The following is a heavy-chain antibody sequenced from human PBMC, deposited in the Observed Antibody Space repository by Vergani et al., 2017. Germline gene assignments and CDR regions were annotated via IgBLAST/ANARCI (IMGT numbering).Heavy chain of an antibody. Sequence: QVQLVQSGAEVKKPGSSVKVSCKASGGTFSSYAISWVRQAPGQGLEWMGGIIPIFGTAKYAQKFQGRVTITADESTSTAYMVLRGLRSEDTAVYYCARAXLEITFGGFIDTYYFDFWGQGALVTVSS. J-gene: IGHJ4*02. CDR1: GGTFSSYA. CDR2: IIPIFGTA. D-gene: IGHD3-16*02. CDR3: ARAXLEITFGGFIDTYYFDF. V-gene: IGHV1-69*01.